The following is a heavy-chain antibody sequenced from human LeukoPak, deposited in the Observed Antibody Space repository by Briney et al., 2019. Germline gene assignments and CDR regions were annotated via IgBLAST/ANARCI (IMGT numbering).Heavy chain of an antibody. CDR2: INSDGSIT. CDR3: AGGISATGGG. J-gene: IGHJ3*01. V-gene: IGHV3-74*01. Sequence: GGSLRLSCAASGFTFSTYWMHWVRQVPGKGLVWVSSINSDGSITTYADSVKGRFTISRDNAKNTLYLQMNSLRVEDTAAYYCAGGISATGGGWGQGTMVTVSS. D-gene: IGHD6-13*01. CDR1: GFTFSTYW.